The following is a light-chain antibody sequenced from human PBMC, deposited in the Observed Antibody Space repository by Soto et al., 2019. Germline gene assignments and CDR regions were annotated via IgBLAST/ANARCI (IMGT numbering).Light chain of an antibody. V-gene: IGKV3-20*01. CDR2: GAS. Sequence: ESVLTQSPGTLSLSPWERATLSCRASQSVSSSYLAWYQQKPGQAPRLLIYGASSRATGIPDRFSGSGSGTDFTLTISRLEPEDFAVYYCQQYRSSPLTFGGGTKVEIK. CDR3: QQYRSSPLT. CDR1: QSVSSSY. J-gene: IGKJ4*01.